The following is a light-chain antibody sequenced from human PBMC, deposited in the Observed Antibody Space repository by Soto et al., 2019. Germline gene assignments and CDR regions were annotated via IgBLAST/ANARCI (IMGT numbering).Light chain of an antibody. J-gene: IGKJ1*01. Sequence: EIVMTQSPGTLSLSPGETATLSCRASQSVSSNYVAWFHQKPGQAPRLLIYGASSRATGVPDRFSGSGSGTDFTLTISRLEPEDFAVYYCQQYGSSRTFGQGTKVDIK. CDR3: QQYGSSRT. CDR2: GAS. CDR1: QSVSSNY. V-gene: IGKV3-20*01.